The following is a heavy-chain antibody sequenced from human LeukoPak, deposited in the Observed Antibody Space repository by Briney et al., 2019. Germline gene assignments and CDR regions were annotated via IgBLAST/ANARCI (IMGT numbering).Heavy chain of an antibody. V-gene: IGHV4-59*01. J-gene: IGHJ4*02. CDR1: GGSLSSYY. Sequence: PSETLSLTCPVSGGSLSSYYWSWIRQPPGKGLEWIGYIYYSGSTNYNPSFKSRVTISVDTSKNQFSLKRSSVTAADTAVYYCARDIPLPYSSGVGFAYWGQGNLVTASS. CDR2: IYYSGST. CDR3: ARDIPLPYSSGVGFAY. D-gene: IGHD6-19*01.